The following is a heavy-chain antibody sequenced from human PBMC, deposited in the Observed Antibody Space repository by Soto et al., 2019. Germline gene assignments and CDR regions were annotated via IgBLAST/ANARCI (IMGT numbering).Heavy chain of an antibody. V-gene: IGHV5-51*01. J-gene: IGHJ6*02. CDR2: IYPGDSHT. CDR1: GYSFNTYW. Sequence: GESLKISCKGSGYSFNTYWIAWVRQMPGKGLEWMGIIYPGDSHTRYNPSFQGRVTISVDKSISTAHLQWSSLQASDTATYYCARLTVNTPNPYCYYGMDVWGQGTTVTVSS. CDR3: ARLTVNTPNPYCYYGMDV. D-gene: IGHD4-17*01.